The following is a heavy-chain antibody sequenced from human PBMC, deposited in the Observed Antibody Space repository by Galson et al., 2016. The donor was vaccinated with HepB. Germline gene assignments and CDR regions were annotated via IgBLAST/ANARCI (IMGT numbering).Heavy chain of an antibody. V-gene: IGHV3-21*01. CDR1: GFTFSSYS. D-gene: IGHD5-24*01. CDR2: ISSSSSYI. Sequence: SLRLSCAASGFTFSSYSMHWVRQAPGKGLEWVSSISSSSSYIYYADSVKGRFTISRDNAKNSLYLQMNRLRAEDTAVYYCARVDGYNTPTFFDYWGQGTLVTVSS. J-gene: IGHJ4*02. CDR3: ARVDGYNTPTFFDY.